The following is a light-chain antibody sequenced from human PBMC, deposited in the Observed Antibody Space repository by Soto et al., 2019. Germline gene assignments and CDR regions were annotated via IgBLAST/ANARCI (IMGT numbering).Light chain of an antibody. CDR1: QSISSH. CDR2: AAS. Sequence: QMTQSPSSLFASVGDRVTITCRASQSISSHLNWYQQKVGQTPRLLIYAASTLQTEVPPRFSGSGSGTDFTLTISGLQREDFATYYCQQSHSAPLTFGGGTKIQI. J-gene: IGKJ4*01. V-gene: IGKV1-39*01. CDR3: QQSHSAPLT.